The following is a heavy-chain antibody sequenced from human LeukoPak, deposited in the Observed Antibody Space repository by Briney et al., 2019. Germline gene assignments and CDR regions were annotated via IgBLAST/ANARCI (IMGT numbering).Heavy chain of an antibody. D-gene: IGHD3-10*01. CDR3: AKMLTMHSHFDY. Sequence: SQTLSLTYAVSGVSISSGGYSWSWIRQPPGKGLEWIGYIYHSGSTYYNPSLKSRVTISVDRSKNQFSLKLSSVTAADTAVYYCAKMLTMHSHFDYWGQGTLVTVSS. CDR2: IYHSGST. CDR1: GVSISSGGYS. J-gene: IGHJ4*02. V-gene: IGHV4-30-2*01.